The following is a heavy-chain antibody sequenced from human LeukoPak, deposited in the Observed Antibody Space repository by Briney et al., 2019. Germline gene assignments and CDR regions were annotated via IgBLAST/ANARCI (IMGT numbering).Heavy chain of an antibody. CDR3: AKGRSGWLFNWFDP. D-gene: IGHD6-19*01. V-gene: IGHV3-33*06. J-gene: IGHJ5*02. CDR1: GFTFSSYG. CDR2: IWYDGSNK. Sequence: GGSLRLSCAASGFTFSSYGMHWVRQAPGKGLEWVAVIWYDGSNKYYADSVKGRFTISRDNSKNTLYLQMNSLRAEDTAVYYCAKGRSGWLFNWFDPWGQGTLVTVSS.